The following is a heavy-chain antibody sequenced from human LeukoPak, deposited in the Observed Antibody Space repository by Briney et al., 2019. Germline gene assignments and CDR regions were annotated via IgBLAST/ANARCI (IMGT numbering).Heavy chain of an antibody. CDR1: GFTFSDYY. V-gene: IGHV3-11*06. J-gene: IGHJ4*02. D-gene: IGHD6-19*01. CDR3: AGGGAGAGPDQYFFHY. Sequence: GGSLRLSCAASGFTFSDYYMSWIRQAPGKGLEWVSYISSSSSYTNYADSVEGRFTISRDNAKNSLYLQMNSLRAEDTAVYYCAGGGAGAGPDQYFFHYWGQGTLVTVSS. CDR2: ISSSSSYT.